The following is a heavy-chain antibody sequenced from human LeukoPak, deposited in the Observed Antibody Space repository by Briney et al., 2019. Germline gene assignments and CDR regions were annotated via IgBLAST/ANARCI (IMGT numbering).Heavy chain of an antibody. D-gene: IGHD2-2*01. V-gene: IGHV3-23*01. J-gene: IGHJ6*02. CDR2: ISGSGGST. Sequence: GGSLRLSCAASGFTFSSYAMSWVRQAPGKGLEWVSAISGSGGSTYYADSVKGRFTISRDNSKNTLYLQMNSLRAEDTAVYYCAKVIRRYCSGTSCWDYYYGMDVWGQGTTVTVS. CDR3: AKVIRRYCSGTSCWDYYYGMDV. CDR1: GFTFSSYA.